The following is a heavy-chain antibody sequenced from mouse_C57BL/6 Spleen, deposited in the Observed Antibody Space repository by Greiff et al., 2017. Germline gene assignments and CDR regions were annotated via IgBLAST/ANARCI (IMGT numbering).Heavy chain of an antibody. V-gene: IGHV5-12*01. CDR2: ISNGGGST. J-gene: IGHJ4*01. D-gene: IGHD1-2*01. CDR1: GFTFSDYY. Sequence: EVNVVESGGGLVQPGGSLKLSCAASGFTFSDYYMYWVRQTPEKRLEWVAYISNGGGSTYYPDTVKGRFTISRDNAKNTLYLQMSRLKSEDTAMYYCARQTATSYAMDYWGQGTSVTVSS. CDR3: ARQTATSYAMDY.